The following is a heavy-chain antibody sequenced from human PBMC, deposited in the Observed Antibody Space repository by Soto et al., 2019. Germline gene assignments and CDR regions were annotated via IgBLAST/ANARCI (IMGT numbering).Heavy chain of an antibody. CDR2: IFYSGST. V-gene: IGHV4-39*01. CDR1: GGSISSSYTY. D-gene: IGHD3-22*01. Sequence: ETLSLTCTVSGGSISSSYTYWGWIRQSPGEGLKWIGSIFYSGSTYYHSSLMSRVTISLDTSKNQFSLKLDSVTAADTAVYYCARLGGYYQAFDSWGQGTLVTVSS. CDR3: ARLGGYYQAFDS. J-gene: IGHJ4*02.